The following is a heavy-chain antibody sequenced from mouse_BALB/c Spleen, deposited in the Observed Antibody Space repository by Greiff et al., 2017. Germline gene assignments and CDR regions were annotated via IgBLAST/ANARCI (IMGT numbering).Heavy chain of an antibody. Sequence: QVTLKESGPGILQPSQTLSLTCSFSGFSLSTSGMGVSWIRQPSGKGLEWLAHIYWDDDKRYNPSLKSRLTISKDTSRNQVFLKITSVDTADTATYYCARRAATATLSYAMDYWGQGTSVTVSS. V-gene: IGHV8-12*01. CDR1: GFSLSTSGMG. CDR2: IYWDDDK. D-gene: IGHD1-2*01. CDR3: ARRAATATLSYAMDY. J-gene: IGHJ4*01.